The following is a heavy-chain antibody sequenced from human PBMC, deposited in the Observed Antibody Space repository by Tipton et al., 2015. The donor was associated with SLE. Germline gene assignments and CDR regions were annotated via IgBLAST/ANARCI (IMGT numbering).Heavy chain of an antibody. D-gene: IGHD1-26*01. CDR3: ARRPVGSTLDY. CDR2: ITHSGGT. J-gene: IGHJ4*02. CDR1: GGVISEYY. Sequence: TLSLTCTVSGGVISEYYWGWIRQPPGKGLDWIGEITHSGGTNYNPSLKSRVTISVDTSKNQFSLRLSSVTAADTAVYYCARRPVGSTLDYWGQGTLVTVSS. V-gene: IGHV4-34*01.